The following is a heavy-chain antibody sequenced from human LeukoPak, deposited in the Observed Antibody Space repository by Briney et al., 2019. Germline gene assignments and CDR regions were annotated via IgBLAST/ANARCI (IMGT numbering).Heavy chain of an antibody. CDR1: GGSISSGSYY. V-gene: IGHV4-61*02. CDR3: ARDRTFPYLSSSWYWGHDAFDI. J-gene: IGHJ3*02. CDR2: IYTSGST. D-gene: IGHD6-13*01. Sequence: SETLSLTCTVSGGSISSGSYYWSWIRQPAGKGLEWIGRIYTSGSTNYNPSLKSRVTMSVDTSKNQFSLKLSSVTAADTAVYYCARDRTFPYLSSSWYWGHDAFDIWGQGTMVTVSS.